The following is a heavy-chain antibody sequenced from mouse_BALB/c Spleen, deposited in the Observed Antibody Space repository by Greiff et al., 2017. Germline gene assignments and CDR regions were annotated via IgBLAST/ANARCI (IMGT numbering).Heavy chain of an antibody. Sequence: EVMLVESGGGLVKPGGSLKLSCAASGFTFSDYYMYWVRQTPEKRLEWVATIRDGGSYTYYPDSVKGRFTISRDNAKNNLYLQMSSLKSEDTAMYYCAREGMITGFAYWGQGTLVTVSA. CDR3: AREGMITGFAY. V-gene: IGHV5-4*02. J-gene: IGHJ3*01. D-gene: IGHD2-4*01. CDR2: IRDGGSYT. CDR1: GFTFSDYY.